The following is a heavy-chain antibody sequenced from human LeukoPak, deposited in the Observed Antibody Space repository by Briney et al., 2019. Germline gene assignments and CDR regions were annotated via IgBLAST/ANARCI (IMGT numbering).Heavy chain of an antibody. Sequence: GRSLRLSCEASGFTSSYYSMHWVRQAPGKGLQWVAVISYDGNYKYYADSVKGRFTISRDNSKNTMYLQMNSLRTDDTAVYYCAKVGIGAGIDSWGQGTLVTVSS. CDR1: GFTSSYYS. D-gene: IGHD1-26*01. CDR3: AKVGIGAGIDS. J-gene: IGHJ4*02. CDR2: ISYDGNYK. V-gene: IGHV3-30*18.